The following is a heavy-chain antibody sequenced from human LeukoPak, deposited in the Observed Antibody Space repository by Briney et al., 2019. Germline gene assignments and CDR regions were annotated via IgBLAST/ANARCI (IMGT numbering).Heavy chain of an antibody. CDR2: ITDSGGDT. J-gene: IGHJ4*02. V-gene: IGHV3-23*01. CDR1: GFTFSNYA. D-gene: IGHD3-16*01. CDR3: AKDPGDGDFDY. Sequence: PGGSLRLSCAASGFTFSNYAVSWVRQAPGKELEWFSAITDSGGDTYYADSVKGRFTISRDNSKNTLYLQMNSLRAEDTAVYYCAKDPGDGDFDYWGQGTLVTVSS.